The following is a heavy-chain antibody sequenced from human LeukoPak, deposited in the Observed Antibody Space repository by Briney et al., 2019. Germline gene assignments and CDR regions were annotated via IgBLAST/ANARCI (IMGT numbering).Heavy chain of an antibody. J-gene: IGHJ4*02. CDR3: ASRYYYDSSGPYYFDY. Sequence: SETLSLTCAVYGGSFSGYYWSWIRQPPGKGLEWIGEINHSGSTNYNPSLKSRVTISVDTSKNQFSLKLSSVTAADTAVYYCASRYYYDSSGPYYFDYWGQGTLVTVSS. CDR2: INHSGST. CDR1: GGSFSGYY. D-gene: IGHD3-22*01. V-gene: IGHV4-34*01.